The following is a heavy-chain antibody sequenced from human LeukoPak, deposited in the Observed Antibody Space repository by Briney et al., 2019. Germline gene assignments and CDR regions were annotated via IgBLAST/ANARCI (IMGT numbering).Heavy chain of an antibody. J-gene: IGHJ3*02. CDR2: ISAYNGNT. V-gene: IGHV1-18*01. CDR1: GYTFTSYS. D-gene: IGHD2-2*02. CDR3: ARGMSGYTEDAFDI. Sequence: ASVKVSCKGSGYTFTSYSFNWVRQAHGQGLEWMAWISAYNGNTNYAQSLQGRVTLTTDTSTSTAYMELRSLRSDDTAVYYCARGMSGYTEDAFDIWGQGTLVTVSS.